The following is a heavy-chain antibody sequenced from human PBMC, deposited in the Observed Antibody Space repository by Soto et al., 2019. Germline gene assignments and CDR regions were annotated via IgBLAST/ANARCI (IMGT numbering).Heavy chain of an antibody. V-gene: IGHV3-30*18. CDR2: ISYDGSNK. Sequence: GGSLSLSCAASGFTFSSYGMHWVRQAPGKGLEWVAVISYDGSNKYYADSVKGRFTISRDNSKNTLYLQMNSLRAEDTAVYYCAKVRRGVVVVPAAIWVLDYWGQGTLVTVSS. J-gene: IGHJ4*02. D-gene: IGHD2-2*01. CDR3: AKVRRGVVVVPAAIWVLDY. CDR1: GFTFSSYG.